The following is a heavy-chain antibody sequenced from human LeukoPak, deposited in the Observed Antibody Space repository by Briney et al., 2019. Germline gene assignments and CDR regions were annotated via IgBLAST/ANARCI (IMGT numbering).Heavy chain of an antibody. D-gene: IGHD6-6*01. CDR2: IRYDGSNK. J-gene: IGHJ4*02. CDR3: AKDYFRYEYSSSSCDY. V-gene: IGHV3-30*02. CDR1: GFTFSSYG. Sequence: PGGSLRLSCAAFGFTFSSYGMHWVRQAPGKGLEGVAFIRYDGSNKYYADSVKGRFTISRDNSKNTLYLQMNSLRAEDTAVYYCAKDYFRYEYSSSSCDYWGQGTLVTVSS.